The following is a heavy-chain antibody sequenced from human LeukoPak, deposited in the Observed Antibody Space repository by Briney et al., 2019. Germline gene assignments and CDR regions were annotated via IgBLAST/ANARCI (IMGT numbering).Heavy chain of an antibody. CDR2: IYSGGST. J-gene: IGHJ4*02. V-gene: IGHV3-53*01. D-gene: IGHD2-15*01. CDR1: GFTFSSYS. CDR3: AKGGCSGGSCFFDS. Sequence: GGSLRLSCAASGFTFSSYSMNWVRQAPGKGLEWVSVIYSGGSTYYADFVKGRFTISRDNSKITLHLQMNSLRADDTAVYYCAKGGCSGGSCFFDSWGQGILVTVSS.